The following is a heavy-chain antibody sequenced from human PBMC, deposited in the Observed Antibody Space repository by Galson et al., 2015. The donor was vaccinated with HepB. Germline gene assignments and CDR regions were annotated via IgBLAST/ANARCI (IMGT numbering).Heavy chain of an antibody. V-gene: IGHV3-15*01. D-gene: IGHD2-15*01. CDR3: TTSLYCSGGSCYRWAFRAGAFDI. CDR2: IKSKTDGGTT. J-gene: IGHJ3*02. Sequence: SLRLSCAASGFTFSNAWMSWVRQAPGKGLEWVGRIKSKTDGGTTDYAAPVKGRFTISRDDSKNTLYLQMNSLKTEDTAVYYCTTSLYCSGGSCYRWAFRAGAFDIWCQGTMVTVSS. CDR1: GFTFSNAW.